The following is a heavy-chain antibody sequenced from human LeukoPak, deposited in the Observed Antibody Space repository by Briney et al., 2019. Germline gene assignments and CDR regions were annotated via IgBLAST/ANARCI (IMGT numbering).Heavy chain of an antibody. D-gene: IGHD3-16*01. CDR1: GGSFSGYY. CDR3: ARRGGYYYYYMDV. CDR2: NNHSGST. J-gene: IGHJ6*03. V-gene: IGHV4-34*01. Sequence: SETLSLTCAVYGGSFSGYYWSWIRQPPGKGLEWIGENNHSGSTNYNASLKSRVTISVDTYKNQFSLKLSSVTAADTAVYYCARRGGYYYYYMDVWGKGTTVTVSS.